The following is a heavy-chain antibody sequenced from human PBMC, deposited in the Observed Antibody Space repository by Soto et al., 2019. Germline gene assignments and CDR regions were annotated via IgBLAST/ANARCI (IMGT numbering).Heavy chain of an antibody. J-gene: IGHJ4*02. Sequence: QVQLQESGPGLVKPSETLSLTCTVSGGSISNYYWSWIRQPPGKGLEWIGYIYYIGSTNYNPSLKGRVTISVDTSKTQFSLKLNSVTAADTAVYYCARHAPWGDYYGSGNYLAPLDYWGQGTLVTVSS. CDR2: IYYIGST. V-gene: IGHV4-59*08. CDR1: GGSISNYY. CDR3: ARHAPWGDYYGSGNYLAPLDY. D-gene: IGHD3-10*01.